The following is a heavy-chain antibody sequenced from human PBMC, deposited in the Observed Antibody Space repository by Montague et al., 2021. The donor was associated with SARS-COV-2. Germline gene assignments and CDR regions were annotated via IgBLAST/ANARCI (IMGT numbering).Heavy chain of an antibody. Sequence: SETLSLTCTVSGGSISSYYWSWIRQPPGKGLEWIGYIYYSGSSNYNPSLKSRVTISIDTSKNQFSLNLNSVTAADGAVYYCANPGGYCSGGSCYYVYWGQGTLVTVSS. CDR3: ANPGGYCSGGSCYYVY. CDR1: GGSISSYY. V-gene: IGHV4-59*01. D-gene: IGHD2-15*01. J-gene: IGHJ4*02. CDR2: IYYSGSS.